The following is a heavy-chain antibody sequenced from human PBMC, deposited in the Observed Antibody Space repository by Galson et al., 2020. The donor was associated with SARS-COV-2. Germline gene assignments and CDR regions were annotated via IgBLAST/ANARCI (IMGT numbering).Heavy chain of an antibody. V-gene: IGHV1-18*04. J-gene: IGHJ3*02. D-gene: IGHD2-2*01. Sequence: ASVKVSCKASGYTFTSYGISWVRQAPGQGLEWMGWISAYNGNTNYAQKLQGRVTMTTDTSTSTAYMELRSLRSDDTAVYYCARPTHCLGYCSSTSCCYDAFDIWGQGTMVTVSS. CDR2: ISAYNGNT. CDR3: ARPTHCLGYCSSTSCCYDAFDI. CDR1: GYTFTSYG.